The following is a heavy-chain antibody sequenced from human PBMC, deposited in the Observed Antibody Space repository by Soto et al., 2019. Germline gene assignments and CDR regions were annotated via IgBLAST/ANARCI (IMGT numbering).Heavy chain of an antibody. CDR1: GHRFTSYW. J-gene: IGHJ5*02. CDR3: ARKDKSGYFNRFDP. Sequence: LGESLKISCRTSGHRFTSYWIAWVRQMPGKGLEWMGIIFPSDSDTRYSPSFQGQVTISADRSTSTVFLQWASLKASDTAVYFCARKDKSGYFNRFDPWGQGTLVTVSS. CDR2: IFPSDSDT. V-gene: IGHV5-51*01. D-gene: IGHD3-22*01.